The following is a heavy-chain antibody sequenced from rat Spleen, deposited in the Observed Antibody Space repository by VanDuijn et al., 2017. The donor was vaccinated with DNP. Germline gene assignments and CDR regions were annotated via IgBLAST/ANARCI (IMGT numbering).Heavy chain of an antibody. D-gene: IGHD1-7*01. V-gene: IGHV5-29*01. J-gene: IGHJ2*01. Sequence: EVQLVESGGGLVQPGRSLKLSCAASRFTFSNYDMAWVRQAPTKGLEWVATISYDGSRTYYRDSVKGRFTISRDNAKSTLYLQMDSLRSEDTATYYCARPSYYGYYFDYWGQGVMVTVSS. CDR2: ISYDGSRT. CDR1: RFTFSNYD. CDR3: ARPSYYGYYFDY.